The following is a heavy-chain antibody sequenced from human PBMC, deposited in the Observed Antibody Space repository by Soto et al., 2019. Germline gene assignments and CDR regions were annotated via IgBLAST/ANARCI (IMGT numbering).Heavy chain of an antibody. D-gene: IGHD3-3*01. CDR2: FDPEDGET. V-gene: IGHV1-24*01. CDR1: GYTLTGLS. Sequence: GASVKVSCKVSGYTLTGLSMHWVRQAPGKGLEWMGGFDPEDGETIYAQKFQGRVTMTEDTSTDTAYMELSSLRSEDTAVYYCATYDFWSGYTVYWGQGTLVTVSS. CDR3: ATYDFWSGYTVY. J-gene: IGHJ4*02.